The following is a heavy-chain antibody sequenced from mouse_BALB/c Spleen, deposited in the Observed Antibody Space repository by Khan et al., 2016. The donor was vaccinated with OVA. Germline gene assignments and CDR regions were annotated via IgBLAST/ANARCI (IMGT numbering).Heavy chain of an antibody. V-gene: IGHV14-4*02. CDR2: IDPDNGDT. CDR1: GFNIRHYY. Sequence: VQLKQSGADLVRSGASVKLSCIASGFNIRHYYLHWVKQRPEQGLEWIGWIDPDNGDTEYDPKFQGKATMTADTSSNTAYLQLSSLTSEDTAVYYCTTGWGYAMYYWGQGTSVTVSS. D-gene: IGHD4-1*01. J-gene: IGHJ4*01. CDR3: TTGWGYAMYY.